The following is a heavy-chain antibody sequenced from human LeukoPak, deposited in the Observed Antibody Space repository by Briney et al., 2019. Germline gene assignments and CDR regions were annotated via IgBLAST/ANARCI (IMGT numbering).Heavy chain of an antibody. CDR3: AKGRRRGYDILTGYYYYFDY. D-gene: IGHD3-9*01. J-gene: IGHJ4*02. CDR1: GFTFGTYA. Sequence: GGSLRLSCAASGFTFGTYAMSWARQAPGKGLEWVSGISGNGGGTYYADSVKGRFTISRDNSKNTLYLQMNSLRAEDTAVYYCAKGRRRGYDILTGYYYYFDYWGQGTPVTVSS. CDR2: ISGNGGGT. V-gene: IGHV3-23*01.